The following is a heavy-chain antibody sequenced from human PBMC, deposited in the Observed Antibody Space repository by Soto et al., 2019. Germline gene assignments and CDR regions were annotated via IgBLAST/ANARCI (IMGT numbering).Heavy chain of an antibody. CDR2: IWSDGNNK. CDR3: ARDGRVEGYGMDV. Sequence: VQLVESVGGVVQPGRSLSLSCVVSGFTFRTYAMHWVRQAPGKGLEWVASIWSDGNNKYYGDSVKGRFTISKDTSTNTRYLQMNSLRAEDTRIYYCARDGRVEGYGMDVWGQGTTVTVSS. D-gene: IGHD1-26*01. V-gene: IGHV3-33*01. J-gene: IGHJ6*02. CDR1: GFTFRTYA.